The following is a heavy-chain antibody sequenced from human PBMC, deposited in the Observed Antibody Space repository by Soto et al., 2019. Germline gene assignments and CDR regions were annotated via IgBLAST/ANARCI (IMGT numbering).Heavy chain of an antibody. D-gene: IGHD3-16*01. Sequence: QVQLVQSGAEVKKPGSSVKVSCKASGGTFSSYAISWVRQVPGQGLEWMGGIIPIFGTANYAQKFQGRVTITADESTSTAYMELSSLRSEDTAVYYCAREFSWGEPASTQYYGMDVWGQGTTVTVSS. CDR3: AREFSWGEPASTQYYGMDV. J-gene: IGHJ6*02. V-gene: IGHV1-69*01. CDR1: GGTFSSYA. CDR2: IIPIFGTA.